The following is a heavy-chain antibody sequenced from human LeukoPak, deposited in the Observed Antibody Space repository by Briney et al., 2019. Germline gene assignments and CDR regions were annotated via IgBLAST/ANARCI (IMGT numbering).Heavy chain of an antibody. CDR2: ISGSGFTT. J-gene: IGHJ5*02. D-gene: IGHD3-3*01. Sequence: GGSLRLSCAASGFTFNSYAMSWVRQAPGKGLEWVSGISGSGFTTYFADSVKGRFNISRDNSKKTLYLQMNSLRAEDTAVYYCAKGWRMSDPWGQGTLVTVSS. V-gene: IGHV3-23*01. CDR3: AKGWRMSDP. CDR1: GFTFNSYA.